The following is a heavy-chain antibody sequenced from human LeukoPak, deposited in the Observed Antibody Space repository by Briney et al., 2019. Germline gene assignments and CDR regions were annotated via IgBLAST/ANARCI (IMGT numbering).Heavy chain of an antibody. Sequence: PGGSLRPSCAASGFTFSGYSMNWVRQAPGKGLEWVSHITASGTAMFYADSVKGRFTISRDNAKNSLYLQMNSLRDEDTAVYYCASSGSYRFDYWGQGTLVTVSS. CDR3: ASSGSYRFDY. CDR2: ITASGTAM. J-gene: IGHJ4*02. V-gene: IGHV3-48*02. CDR1: GFTFSGYS. D-gene: IGHD1-26*01.